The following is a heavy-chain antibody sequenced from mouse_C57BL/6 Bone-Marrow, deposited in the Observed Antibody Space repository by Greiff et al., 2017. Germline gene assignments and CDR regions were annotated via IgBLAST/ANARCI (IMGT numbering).Heavy chain of an antibody. D-gene: IGHD1-1*01. J-gene: IGHJ3*01. V-gene: IGHV1-81*01. CDR2: IYPRSGNT. Sequence: QVQLQQSGAELARPGDSVKLSCKASGYTFTSYGISWVKQRTGQGLEWIGEIYPRSGNTYYNEKFKGKATLTADKSSSTAYMELRSLTSEDSAVYFCARWGYYGSSLGFAYWGQGTLVTVSA. CDR1: GYTFTSYG. CDR3: ARWGYYGSSLGFAY.